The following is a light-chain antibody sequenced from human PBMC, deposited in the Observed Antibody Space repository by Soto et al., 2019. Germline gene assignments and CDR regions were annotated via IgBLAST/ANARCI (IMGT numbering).Light chain of an antibody. CDR1: QGIKND. CDR2: AAY. CDR3: LQDYNYPYT. J-gene: IGKJ2*01. Sequence: AIQMTQSPSSLSASVGDRVTITCRASQGIKNDLGWYQQKPGKAPKLLIYAAYSLQSGVPSRFSGSGSGTDFTLTISSLQPEDFATYYCLQDYNYPYTFGQGTKLEIK. V-gene: IGKV1-6*01.